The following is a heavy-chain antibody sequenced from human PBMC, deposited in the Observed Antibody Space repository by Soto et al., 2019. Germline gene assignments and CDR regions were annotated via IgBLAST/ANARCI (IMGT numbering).Heavy chain of an antibody. CDR1: GGTFSSYT. Sequence: QVQLVQSGAEVKKPGSSVKVSCKASGGTFSSYTISWVRQAPGQGLEWMGRIIPILGIANYAQKFQGRVTXTXXKSTSTGYMELSSLRSEDTAVYYCAREDSSGWYPLWGQGTLVTVSS. CDR3: AREDSSGWYPL. D-gene: IGHD6-19*01. J-gene: IGHJ4*02. CDR2: IIPILGIA. V-gene: IGHV1-69*08.